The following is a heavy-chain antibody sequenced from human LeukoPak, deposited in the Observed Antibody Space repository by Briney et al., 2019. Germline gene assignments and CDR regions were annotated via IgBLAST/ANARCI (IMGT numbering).Heavy chain of an antibody. CDR2: ISSSGSTI. J-gene: IGHJ3*02. V-gene: IGHV3-11*04. CDR1: GFTFSDYY. Sequence: PGGSLRLSCAASGFTFSDYYMSWIRQAPGKGLEWVSYISSSGSTIYYADSVKGRFTISRDNAKNSLYLQMNSLRAEDTAVYYCARNVRVWLLPPGAFDIWGQGTMATVSS. CDR3: ARNVRVWLLPPGAFDI. D-gene: IGHD3-22*01.